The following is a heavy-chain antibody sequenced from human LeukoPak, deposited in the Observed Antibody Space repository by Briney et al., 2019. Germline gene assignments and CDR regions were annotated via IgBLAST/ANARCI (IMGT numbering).Heavy chain of an antibody. CDR3: AKDRIAAAGTRDGGGFDY. J-gene: IGHJ4*02. Sequence: GGSLRLSCAASGFTFDDYTMHWVRQAPGKGLEWVSLISWDGGSTYYADSVKGRFTISRDNSKNSLYLQMNSLRTEDTALYYCAKDRIAAAGTRDGGGFDYWGQGTLVTVSS. D-gene: IGHD6-13*01. V-gene: IGHV3-43*01. CDR2: ISWDGGST. CDR1: GFTFDDYT.